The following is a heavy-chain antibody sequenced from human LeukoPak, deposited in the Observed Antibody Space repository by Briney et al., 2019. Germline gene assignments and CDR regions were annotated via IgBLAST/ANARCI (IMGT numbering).Heavy chain of an antibody. CDR1: GFTFSSYW. CDR3: TRHYSSGWYEDAFDI. V-gene: IGHV3-7*05. Sequence: GGSLRLSCAASGFTFSSYWMSWVRQAPGKGLEWVANIKQNGIEKYYVDSVKGRFTISRDNAKNSLYLQMNSLKTEDTAVYYCTRHYSSGWYEDAFDIWGQGTMVTVSS. CDR2: IKQNGIEK. D-gene: IGHD6-19*01. J-gene: IGHJ3*02.